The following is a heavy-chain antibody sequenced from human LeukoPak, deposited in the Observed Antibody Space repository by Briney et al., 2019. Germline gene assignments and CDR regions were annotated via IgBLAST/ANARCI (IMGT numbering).Heavy chain of an antibody. CDR3: AREIAAAGGDNWFDP. V-gene: IGHV4-34*01. J-gene: IGHJ5*02. D-gene: IGHD6-13*01. Sequence: SETLSLTCAVYGGSFSGYYWSWIRQPPGKGLEWIGEINHSGSTNYNPSLKSRVTISVDTSKNQFSLKLSSVTAADTAVYYCAREIAAAGGDNWFDPWGQGTLVTVSS. CDR2: INHSGST. CDR1: GGSFSGYY.